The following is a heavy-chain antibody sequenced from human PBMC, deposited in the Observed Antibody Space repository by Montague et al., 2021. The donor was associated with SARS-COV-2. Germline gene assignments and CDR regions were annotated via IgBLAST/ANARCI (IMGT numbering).Heavy chain of an antibody. CDR3: AGGVVYSSDWARFYFDY. CDR1: GASINSYS. J-gene: IGHJ4*02. Sequence: SETLSLTCTVSGASINSYSWSWIRQPPGKGLERMGHSYSSGITNYSSSLKSRVTISVDTSKSQFALKLRSVTAADTAVYYCAGGVVYSSDWARFYFDYWGQGTLVTVSS. V-gene: IGHV4-4*08. D-gene: IGHD6-25*01. CDR2: SYSSGIT.